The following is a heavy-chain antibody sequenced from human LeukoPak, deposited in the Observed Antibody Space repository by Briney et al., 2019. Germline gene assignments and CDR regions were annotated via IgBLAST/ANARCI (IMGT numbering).Heavy chain of an antibody. CDR1: AGSIRSSSDH. Sequence: SETLSISRTVSAGSIRSSSDHRGWIRPPPEQELEGIGSIYHSGSAYYNPCSTCQDNISVDTSKNQFSLKLSYVTAATTAVYYCASLRLRYFVSYWGQGTLVTVSS. CDR2: IYHSGSA. V-gene: IGHV4-39*01. J-gene: IGHJ4*02. CDR3: ASLRLRYFVSY. D-gene: IGHD3-9*01.